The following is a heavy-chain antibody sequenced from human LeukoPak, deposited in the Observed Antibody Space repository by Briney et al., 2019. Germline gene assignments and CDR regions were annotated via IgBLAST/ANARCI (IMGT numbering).Heavy chain of an antibody. J-gene: IGHJ3*02. Sequence: GGSLRLSCAASGFTFSSYWMSWVRQAPGKGREWVANIKQDGSEKYYVDSVKGRFTISRDNAKNSLYLQMNSLRAEDTAVYYCARDLYDSSGYYYLDAFDIWGQGTMVTVSS. CDR3: ARDLYDSSGYYYLDAFDI. CDR2: IKQDGSEK. V-gene: IGHV3-7*01. CDR1: GFTFSSYW. D-gene: IGHD3-22*01.